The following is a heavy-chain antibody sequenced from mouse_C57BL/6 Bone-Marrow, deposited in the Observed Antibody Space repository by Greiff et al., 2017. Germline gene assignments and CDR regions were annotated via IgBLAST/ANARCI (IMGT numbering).Heavy chain of an antibody. CDR2: IRLKSDNYAT. J-gene: IGHJ3*01. CDR1: GFTFSNYW. D-gene: IGHD1-1*01. V-gene: IGHV6-3*01. Sequence: EVKVVESGGGLVQPGGSMKLSCVASGFTFSNYWMNWVRQSPEKGLEWVAQIRLKSDNYATHYAESVKGRFTISRDDSKSSVYLQMNNLRAEDTGIYYCTVHYYGSSYGWFAYWGQGTLVTVSA. CDR3: TVHYYGSSYGWFAY.